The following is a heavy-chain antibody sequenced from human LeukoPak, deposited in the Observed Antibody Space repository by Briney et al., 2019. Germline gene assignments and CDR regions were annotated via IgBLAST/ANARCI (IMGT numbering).Heavy chain of an antibody. V-gene: IGHV3-11*04. CDR2: ISRSGSTK. CDR3: AKTSLSDSSGHYYYMDV. CDR1: GFTFSDYN. Sequence: GGSLRLSCAASGFTFSDYNMRWIRQAPGKGLEWVSSISRSGSTKYYADSVKGRFTISRDNSRNTVSLQLSNLRTEDTALYYCAKTSLSDSSGHYYYMDVWGKGTTVTVSS. J-gene: IGHJ6*03. D-gene: IGHD3-3*01.